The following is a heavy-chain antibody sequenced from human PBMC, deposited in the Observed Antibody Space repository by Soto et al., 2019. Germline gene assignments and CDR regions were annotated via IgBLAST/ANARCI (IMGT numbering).Heavy chain of an antibody. J-gene: IGHJ6*02. CDR3: ARASTLEYSSSRYYYGMDV. V-gene: IGHV1-69*13. CDR1: GGTFSSYA. CDR2: IIPIFGTA. D-gene: IGHD6-6*01. Sequence: VKVSRKASGGTFSSYAISWVRQAPGQGLEGVGGIIPIFGTANYAQKFQGRVTITADESTSTAYMELSSLRSEDTGVYYCARASTLEYSSSRYYYGMDVWGQGTTVTVSS.